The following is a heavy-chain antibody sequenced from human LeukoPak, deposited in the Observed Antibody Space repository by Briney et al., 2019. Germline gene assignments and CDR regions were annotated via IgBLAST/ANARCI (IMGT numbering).Heavy chain of an antibody. CDR1: GGSFSGYY. V-gene: IGHV4-34*01. J-gene: IGHJ6*02. Sequence: SETLSLTCAVYGGSFSGYYWSWIRQPPGKGLEWIGSIYYSGSTYYNPSRKSRVTISVDTSKNQFSLKLSSVTAADTAVYYCASGRQQLAHYGMDVWGQGTTVTVSS. CDR3: ASGRQQLAHYGMDV. D-gene: IGHD6-13*01. CDR2: IYYSGST.